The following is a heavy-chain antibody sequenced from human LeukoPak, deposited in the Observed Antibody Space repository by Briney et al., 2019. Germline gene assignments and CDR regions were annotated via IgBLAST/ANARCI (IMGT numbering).Heavy chain of an antibody. D-gene: IGHD4-11*01. CDR2: INPSGGST. V-gene: IGHV1-46*01. CDR3: ARDYTASDYTPYYYYGMDV. J-gene: IGHJ6*02. Sequence: GASVKVSCKASGYTFTSYYMHWVRQAPGQGLEWMGIINPSGGSTSYAQKFQGRVTMTRDTSTGTVYMELSSLRSEDTAVYYCARDYTASDYTPYYYYGMDVWGQGTTVTVSS. CDR1: GYTFTSYY.